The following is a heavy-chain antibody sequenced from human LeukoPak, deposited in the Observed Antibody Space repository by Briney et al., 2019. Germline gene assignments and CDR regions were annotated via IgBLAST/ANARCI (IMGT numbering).Heavy chain of an antibody. CDR1: GGSISSYY. J-gene: IGHJ6*04. D-gene: IGHD2-2*01. CDR2: IYYSGST. CDR3: AGTLPGYCSSTSCQSYYYYGMDV. V-gene: IGHV4-59*01. Sequence: PSETLSLTCTVSGGSISSYYWSWIRQPPGKGLEWIGYIYYSGSTNYNSSLKSRVTISVDTSKNQFSLKLSSVTAADTAVYYCAGTLPGYCSSTSCQSYYYYGMDVWGKGTTVTVSS.